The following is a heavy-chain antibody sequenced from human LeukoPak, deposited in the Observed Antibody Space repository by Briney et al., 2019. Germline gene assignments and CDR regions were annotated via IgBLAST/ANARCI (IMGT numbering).Heavy chain of an antibody. J-gene: IGHJ5*02. Sequence: SETLSLTCAVYGGSFSGYYWSWIRQPPGKGLEWIGEINHSGSTNYNPSLKSRVTISVDTSKNQFSLKLSSVTAADTAVYYCARGKNYSNYVGWFGPWGQGTLVTVSS. V-gene: IGHV4-34*01. D-gene: IGHD4-11*01. CDR3: ARGKNYSNYVGWFGP. CDR1: GGSFSGYY. CDR2: INHSGST.